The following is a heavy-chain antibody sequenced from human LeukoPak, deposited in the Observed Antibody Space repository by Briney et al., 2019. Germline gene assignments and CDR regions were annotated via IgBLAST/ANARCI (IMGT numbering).Heavy chain of an antibody. CDR2: IVVGSGDT. CDR3: AADRAGSYLRFVY. J-gene: IGHJ4*02. V-gene: IGHV1-58*01. Sequence: GTSVKVSCKASGFTFTSSVVQWVRHARGQRLEWIGWIVVGSGDTNYAQKFQESVTITRDMSTSTAYMALSSLRFEDTAVYYCAADRAGSYLRFVYWGQGTPVTVSS. D-gene: IGHD3-10*01. CDR1: GFTFTSSV.